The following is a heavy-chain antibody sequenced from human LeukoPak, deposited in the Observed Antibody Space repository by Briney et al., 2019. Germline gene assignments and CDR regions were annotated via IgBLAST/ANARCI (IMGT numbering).Heavy chain of an antibody. CDR3: ARDYDFWSGYLDY. Sequence: GGSLRLSCAASGFTFDDYTMHWVRQAPGKGLEWVSLISWDGGSTYYADSVKGRFSISRDNAKNSLYLQMNSLRAEDTAVYYCARDYDFWSGYLDYWGQGTLVTVSS. CDR2: ISWDGGST. CDR1: GFTFDDYT. V-gene: IGHV3-43*01. J-gene: IGHJ4*02. D-gene: IGHD3-3*01.